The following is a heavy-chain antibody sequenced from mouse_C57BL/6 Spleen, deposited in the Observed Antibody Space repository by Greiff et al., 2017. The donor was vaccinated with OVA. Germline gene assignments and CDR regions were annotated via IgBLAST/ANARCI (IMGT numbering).Heavy chain of an antibody. V-gene: IGHV1-39*01. D-gene: IGHD1-1*01. CDR3: ASPDYYGSSGTWFAY. Sequence: LVESGPELVKPGASVKISCKASGYSFTDYNMNWVKQSNGKSLEWIGVINPNYGTTSYNQKFKGKATLTVDQSSSTAYMQLNSLTSEDSAVYYCASPDYYGSSGTWFAYWGQGTLVTVSA. CDR2: INPNYGTT. CDR1: GYSFTDYN. J-gene: IGHJ3*01.